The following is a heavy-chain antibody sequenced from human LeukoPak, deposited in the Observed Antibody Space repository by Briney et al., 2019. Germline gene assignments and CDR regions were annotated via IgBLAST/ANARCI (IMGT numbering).Heavy chain of an antibody. CDR1: GGPISSYS. Sequence: PSETPSLTCTASGGPISSYSWSWIRQAAGKGLEWIVLIDPSGSTNYNPSPKSRVTMSVDTSKNQFSLRLNSVTAADTAVYYCARAAFYGNYIAYGGQGTLVTVSS. CDR2: IDPSGST. V-gene: IGHV4-4*07. J-gene: IGHJ4*02. D-gene: IGHD4-11*01. CDR3: ARAAFYGNYIAY.